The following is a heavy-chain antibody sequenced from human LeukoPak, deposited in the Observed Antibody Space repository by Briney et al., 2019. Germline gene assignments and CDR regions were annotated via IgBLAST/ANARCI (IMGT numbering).Heavy chain of an antibody. J-gene: IGHJ4*02. CDR3: VRKATMSTLVY. CDR1: GDSVSNNIAA. V-gene: IGHV6-1*01. Sequence: SQTLSVTCAISGDSVSNNIAAWNWPRHSPSRGLEWLGRTYYRSKWYNDYALSVKRRITINPNTSKNQFSLQLNSVTPEDTAVYYCVRKATMSTLVYWGQGTLVTVSS. D-gene: IGHD5-24*01. CDR2: TYYRSKWYN.